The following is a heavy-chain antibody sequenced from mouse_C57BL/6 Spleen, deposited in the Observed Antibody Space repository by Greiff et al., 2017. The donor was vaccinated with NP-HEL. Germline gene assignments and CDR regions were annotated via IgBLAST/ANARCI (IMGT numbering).Heavy chain of an antibody. CDR3: TTGYGSGDY. CDR1: GFTFTDYY. V-gene: IGHV14-1*01. J-gene: IGHJ2*01. D-gene: IGHD1-1*01. CDR2: IDPEGGDT. Sequence: VQLQQSGAELVRPGASVKLSCTASGFTFTDYYMHWVKQRPEQGLEWIGRIDPEGGDTEYAPKFQGKATMTADTSSNTAYLQLSSPTSEDTAVYYCTTGYGSGDYWGQGTTLTVSS.